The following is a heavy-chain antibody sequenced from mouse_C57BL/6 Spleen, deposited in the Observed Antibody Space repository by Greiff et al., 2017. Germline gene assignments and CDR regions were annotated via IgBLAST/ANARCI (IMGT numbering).Heavy chain of an antibody. Sequence: QVQLQQSGPELVKPGASVKISCKASGYAFSSSWMNWVKQRPGKGLEWIGRIYPGDGDTNYNGKFKGKATLTADKSSRTAYMQLSSLTSEDSAVDVCASGDYGSPFGDWGQGTLVTVSA. D-gene: IGHD2-1*01. J-gene: IGHJ3*01. CDR1: GYAFSSSW. V-gene: IGHV1-82*01. CDR3: ASGDYGSPFGD. CDR2: IYPGDGDT.